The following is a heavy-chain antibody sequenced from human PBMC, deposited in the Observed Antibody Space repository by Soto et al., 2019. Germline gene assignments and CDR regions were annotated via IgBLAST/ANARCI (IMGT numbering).Heavy chain of an antibody. V-gene: IGHV3-15*01. CDR2: IKSKTDGGTT. Sequence: PGGSLRLSCGASGFTFSRDVMHWVRQAPGKGLEWVGRIKSKTDGGTTDYAAPVKGRFTISRDDSKNTLYLQMNSLKTEDTAVYYCTTGSGSYYFYYYGMDVWGQGTTVTVSS. J-gene: IGHJ6*02. CDR3: TTGSGSYYFYYYGMDV. D-gene: IGHD3-10*01. CDR1: GFTFSRDV.